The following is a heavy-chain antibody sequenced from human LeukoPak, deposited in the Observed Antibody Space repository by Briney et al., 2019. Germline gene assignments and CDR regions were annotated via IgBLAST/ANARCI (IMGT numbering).Heavy chain of an antibody. CDR1: GFTVSSNY. V-gene: IGHV3-30*02. Sequence: PGGSLRLSCAASGFTVSSNYMSWVRQAPGKGLEWVAFIRYDGSNKYYADSVKGRFTISRDNSKNTLYLQMNSLRAEDTAVYYCAKDLLRVVPAAKGNWFDPWGQGTLVTVSS. J-gene: IGHJ5*02. CDR3: AKDLLRVVPAAKGNWFDP. D-gene: IGHD2-2*01. CDR2: IRYDGSNK.